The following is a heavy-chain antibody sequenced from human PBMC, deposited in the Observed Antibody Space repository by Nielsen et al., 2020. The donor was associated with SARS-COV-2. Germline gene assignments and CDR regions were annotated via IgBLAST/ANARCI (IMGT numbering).Heavy chain of an antibody. CDR2: INPSGGST. V-gene: IGHV1-46*01. CDR1: GYTFTTYY. D-gene: IGHD6-19*01. CDR3: AREEVAGLDY. J-gene: IGHJ4*02. Sequence: ASVKVSCKASGYTFTTYYVHWVRQAPGQGLEWLGIINPSGGSTNYAQKLQGRVTMTTDTSTSTAYMELRSLRSDDTAVYYCAREEVAGLDYWGQGTLVTVSS.